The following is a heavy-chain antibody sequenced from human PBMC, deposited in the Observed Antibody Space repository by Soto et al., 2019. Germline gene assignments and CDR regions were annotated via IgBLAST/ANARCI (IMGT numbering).Heavy chain of an antibody. V-gene: IGHV3-23*01. D-gene: IGHD6-19*01. J-gene: IGHJ4*02. CDR2: ISGSGGST. CDR3: AKDSGDTAIAVAGEGFDY. CDR1: GFTFSSYP. Sequence: GGSLRLSCAASGFTFSSYPMSWVRQAPGKGLEWVSAISGSGGSTYYADSVKGRFTISRDNSKNTLYLQMNSLRAEDTAVYYCAKDSGDTAIAVAGEGFDYWGQGTRVTVSS.